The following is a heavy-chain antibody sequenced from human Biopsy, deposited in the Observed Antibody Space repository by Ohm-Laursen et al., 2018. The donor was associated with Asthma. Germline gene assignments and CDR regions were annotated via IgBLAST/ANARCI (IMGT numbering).Heavy chain of an antibody. CDR2: SSSSSSTI. J-gene: IGHJ5*02. Sequence: SLRLSCSASGFTFSSYSMNWVRQAPGKGLEWVSYSSSSSSTIYYADSVKGRFTISRDNSKNTLYLQMNSLRAEDTAVYYCAKAERYFDWYWFDPWGQGTLVTVSS. CDR1: GFTFSSYS. D-gene: IGHD3-9*01. CDR3: AKAERYFDWYWFDP. V-gene: IGHV3-48*01.